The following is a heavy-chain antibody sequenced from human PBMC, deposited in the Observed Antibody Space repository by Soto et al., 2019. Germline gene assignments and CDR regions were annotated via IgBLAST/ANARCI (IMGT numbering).Heavy chain of an antibody. CDR2: IDWDDDK. J-gene: IGHJ4*02. Sequence: SGPTLVNPTQTLTLTCTFSGFSLSTSGMCVSWIRQPPGKALEWLARIDWDDDKYYSTSLKTRLTISKDTSKNQVVLTMTNMDPVDTATYYCARIGWAAAAYSSIDFWGPGTLVTVS. D-gene: IGHD6-13*01. CDR1: GFSLSTSGMC. CDR3: ARIGWAAAAYSSIDF. V-gene: IGHV2-70*11.